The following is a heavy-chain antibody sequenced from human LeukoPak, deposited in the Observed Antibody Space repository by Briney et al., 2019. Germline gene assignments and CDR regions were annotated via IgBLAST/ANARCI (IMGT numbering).Heavy chain of an antibody. CDR2: IIPIFGTA. CDR3: ARRYYDILTGYFSRSKFDY. CDR1: GGTFSSYA. V-gene: IGHV1-69*13. J-gene: IGHJ4*02. Sequence: ASVKVSCKASGGTFSSYAISWVRQAPGQGLEWMGGIIPIFGTANYAQKFQGRVTITADESTSTAYMELSSLRSEDTAVYYCARRYYDILTGYFSRSKFDYWGQGTLVTVSS. D-gene: IGHD3-9*01.